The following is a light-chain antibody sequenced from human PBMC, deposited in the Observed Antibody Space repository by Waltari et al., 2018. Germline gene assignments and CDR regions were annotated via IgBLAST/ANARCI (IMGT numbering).Light chain of an antibody. CDR1: SSYVGRPDS. CDR3: CSQARDDVLI. Sequence: QSALTQPASVSGSPGQSFPLSCPGRSSYVGRPDSVSWYHDHPGPAPKVIIFAVNNRPSGGADRFSASKTGNTAALTISGLQAEDEATYYCCSQARDDVLIFGGGTKLTGL. CDR2: AVN. V-gene: IGLV2-14*03. J-gene: IGLJ2*01.